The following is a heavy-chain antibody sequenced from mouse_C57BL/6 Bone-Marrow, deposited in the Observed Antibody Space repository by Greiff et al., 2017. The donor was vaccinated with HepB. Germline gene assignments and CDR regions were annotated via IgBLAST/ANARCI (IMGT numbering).Heavy chain of an antibody. V-gene: IGHV1-15*01. Sequence: QVHVKQSGAELVRPGASVTLSCKASGYTFTDYEMHWVKQTPVHGLEWIGAIDPETGGTAYNQKFKGKAILTADKSSSTAYMELRSLTSEDSAVYYCTAPYYSDYVRVDYWGQGTSVTVSS. CDR1: GYTFTDYE. CDR2: IDPETGGT. J-gene: IGHJ4*01. CDR3: TAPYYSDYVRVDY. D-gene: IGHD2-5*01.